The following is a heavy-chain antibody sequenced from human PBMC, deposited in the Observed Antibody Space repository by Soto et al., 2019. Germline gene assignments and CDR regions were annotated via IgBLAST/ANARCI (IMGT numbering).Heavy chain of an antibody. CDR2: FDPEDGKK. CDR1: GHTLSELS. CDR3: ATAGNNGNYWFDP. J-gene: IGHJ5*02. Sequence: QVQLVQSGAEVKKPGASVKVSCKVSGHTLSELSMNWVRQAPGKGLEWMGGFDPEDGKKIYAQKFQGRVIMTGDTSTATAYLELSSLRSEDTAVYYCATAGNNGNYWFDPWGQGTLVTVSS. D-gene: IGHD1-1*01. V-gene: IGHV1-24*01.